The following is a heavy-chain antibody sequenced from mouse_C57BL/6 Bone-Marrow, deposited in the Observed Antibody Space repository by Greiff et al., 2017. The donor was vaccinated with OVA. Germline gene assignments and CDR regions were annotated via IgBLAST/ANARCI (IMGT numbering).Heavy chain of an antibody. CDR1: GYAFSSSW. V-gene: IGHV1-82*01. Sequence: LVESGPELVKPGASVKISCKASGYAFSSSWMNWVKQRPGKGLEWIGRIYPGDGDTNYTGKFKGKATLTADNSSSTAYMQLGSLTSEDSAVYFCARHEDGYYASYFDYWGQGTTLTVSS. J-gene: IGHJ2*01. CDR2: IYPGDGDT. D-gene: IGHD2-3*01. CDR3: ARHEDGYYASYFDY.